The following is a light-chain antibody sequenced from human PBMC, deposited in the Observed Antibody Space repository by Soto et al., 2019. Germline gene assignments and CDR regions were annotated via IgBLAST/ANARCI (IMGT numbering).Light chain of an antibody. Sequence: QSALTQPASVSGSPGQSITISCTGTSSDVGAYNYVSWCQHHPGKAPKLIIYDVNNRPSGVSNRFSGPKSGNTASLTISGLQADDEAYYYCTSYTTSSTGVFGGGTKLTVL. CDR1: SSDVGAYNY. CDR3: TSYTTSSTGV. J-gene: IGLJ3*02. CDR2: DVN. V-gene: IGLV2-14*03.